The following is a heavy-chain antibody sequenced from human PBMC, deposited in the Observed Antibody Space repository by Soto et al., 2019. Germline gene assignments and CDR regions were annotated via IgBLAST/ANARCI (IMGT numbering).Heavy chain of an antibody. CDR1: GFTFSRAW. D-gene: IGHD6-19*01. CDR3: TTDLISGWADY. V-gene: IGHV3-15*07. J-gene: IGHJ4*02. CDR2: MKGKMVGGTT. Sequence: EVQLVESGGGLVKPGGSLRLSCAASGFTFSRAWMNWVSQAPGKGLGWVGRMKGKMVGGTTDYASPVKGRFTISRDESKSTLYLQMNSLKTEDTAVYYCTTDLISGWADYWGQGTLVTVSS.